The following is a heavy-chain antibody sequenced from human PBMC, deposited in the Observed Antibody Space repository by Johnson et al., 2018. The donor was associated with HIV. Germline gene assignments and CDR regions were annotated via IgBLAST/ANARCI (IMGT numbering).Heavy chain of an antibody. V-gene: IGHV3-30*14. Sequence: QVQLVESGGGLVQPGGSLRLSCAASGFSFTKYAMHWVRQAPGKGLEWVAIISYDGNNKYYADSVKGRFTISRDNSKNTLYLQMNSLRAEDTAVYYWARVGQLPEDAFDIWGQGTMVTVSS. CDR3: ARVGQLPEDAFDI. J-gene: IGHJ3*02. CDR2: ISYDGNNK. CDR1: GFSFTKYA. D-gene: IGHD1-7*01.